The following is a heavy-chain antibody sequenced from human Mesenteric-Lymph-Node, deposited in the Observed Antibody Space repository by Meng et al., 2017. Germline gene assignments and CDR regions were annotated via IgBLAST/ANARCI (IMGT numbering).Heavy chain of an antibody. Sequence: QVRLVQSGAEVKKPGASVKVSCKSSGYTFTGYYMHWVRQAPGQGLEWMGRINPNSGGTNYAQKFQGRVTMTRDTSISTAYMELSRLRSDDTAVYYCARVSTHQYYYYYYGMDVWGQGTTVTVSS. CDR2: INPNSGGT. CDR3: ARVSTHQYYYYYYGMDV. CDR1: GYTFTGYY. D-gene: IGHD5/OR15-5a*01. J-gene: IGHJ6*02. V-gene: IGHV1-2*06.